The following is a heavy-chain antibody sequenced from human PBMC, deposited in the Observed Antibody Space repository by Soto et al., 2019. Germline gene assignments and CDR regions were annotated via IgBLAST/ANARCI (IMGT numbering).Heavy chain of an antibody. J-gene: IGHJ5*02. CDR1: GGSISSYY. D-gene: IGHD1-1*01. CDR3: ARRITTGSPGFDP. CDR2: IYYSGST. Sequence: QVQLQESGPGLVKPSETLSLTCTVSGGSISSYYWSWIRQPPGKGLEWIGYIYYSGSTNYNPSLKSRVTISVDTSKNQFSRKRSSATAADTAVYYCARRITTGSPGFDPWGQGTLVTVSS. V-gene: IGHV4-59*08.